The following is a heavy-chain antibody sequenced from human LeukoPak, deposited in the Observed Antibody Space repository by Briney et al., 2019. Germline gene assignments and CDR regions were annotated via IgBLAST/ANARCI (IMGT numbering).Heavy chain of an antibody. CDR2: SSAYNGNT. D-gene: IGHD3-9*01. CDR1: GYTFTSCG. J-gene: IGHJ4*02. V-gene: IGHV1-18*01. CDR3: AREVPTTSYDILTGYYNPNSDS. Sequence: ASVKVSCKASGYTFTSCGISWVRQAPGQGLEWRGWSSAYNGNTNYAQKLQGRVTMTPDTSTSTAYMELRSLRSDDTAVYYCAREVPTTSYDILTGYYNPNSDSWGPGALVTVSS.